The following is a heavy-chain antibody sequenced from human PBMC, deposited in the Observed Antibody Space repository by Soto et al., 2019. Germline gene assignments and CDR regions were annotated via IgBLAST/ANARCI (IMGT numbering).Heavy chain of an antibody. Sequence: EVQLVESGRGLVQPGGSLRLSCAASGFTFSDHYMDWVRQAPGKGLEWVARSRNRVNSHTTEYAASVKGRFTIPRDESKSSLYLQMNSLKIEDTAVYYCIRGILGGAPSYTFHGTDVLGQGTTVTVSS. CDR3: IRGILGGAPSYTFHGTDV. V-gene: IGHV3-72*01. CDR1: GFTFSDHY. D-gene: IGHD1-26*01. J-gene: IGHJ6*01. CDR2: SRNRVNSHTT.